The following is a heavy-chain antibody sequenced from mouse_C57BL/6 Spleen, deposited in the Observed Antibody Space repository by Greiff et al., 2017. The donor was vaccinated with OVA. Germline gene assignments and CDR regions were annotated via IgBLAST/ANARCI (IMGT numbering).Heavy chain of an antibody. CDR1: GYTFTSYW. J-gene: IGHJ4*01. V-gene: IGHV1-72*01. CDR2: IDPNSGGT. CDR3: ARGGITTVVARDYAMDY. D-gene: IGHD1-1*01. Sequence: QVQLKQPGAELVKPGASVKLSCKASGYTFTSYWMHWVKQRPGRGLEWIGRIDPNSGGTKYNEKFKSKATLTVDKPSSTAYMQLSSLTSEDSAVYYCARGGITTVVARDYAMDYWGQGTSVTVSS.